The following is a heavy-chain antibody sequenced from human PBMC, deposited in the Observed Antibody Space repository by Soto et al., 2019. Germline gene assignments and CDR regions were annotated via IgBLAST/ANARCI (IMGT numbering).Heavy chain of an antibody. Sequence: GGSLRLSCAASGFTFSSYSMNWVRQAPGKGLEWVSSISSSSSYIYYADSVKGRFTISRDNAKNSLYLQMNSLRAEDTAVYYCAALRPEYYFDYWGQGTLVTVSS. J-gene: IGHJ4*02. CDR2: ISSSSSYI. CDR1: GFTFSSYS. V-gene: IGHV3-21*01. CDR3: AALRPEYYFDY.